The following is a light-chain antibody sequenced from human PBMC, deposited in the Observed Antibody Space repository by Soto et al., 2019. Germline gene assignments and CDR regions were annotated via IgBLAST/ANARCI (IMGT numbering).Light chain of an antibody. J-gene: IGKJ3*01. V-gene: IGKV1-39*01. CDR3: QQRYTTPFT. CDR1: QNIVGY. CDR2: AAS. Sequence: DVQMTQSPSSLSASVGDRVTITCRASQNIVGYLNWYQQTPGKAPKLLIYAASNLRSGVPSRFSGSGSGTDFNFTISSLQPEDFATYDCQQRYTTPFTFGPGPQVDVK.